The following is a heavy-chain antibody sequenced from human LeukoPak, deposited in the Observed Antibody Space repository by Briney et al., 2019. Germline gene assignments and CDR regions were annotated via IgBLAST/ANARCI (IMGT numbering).Heavy chain of an antibody. V-gene: IGHV1-8*01. CDR1: GYTFTSYD. CDR3: ARGGDIVVVPAAKLDYYYGMDV. Sequence: ASVKVSCKASGYTFTSYDINWVRQATGQGLEWMGWMNPNSGNTGYAQKFQGRVTMTRNTSISTAYMELSSLRSEDTAVYYCARGGDIVVVPAAKLDYYYGMDVWGQGTTVTVSS. D-gene: IGHD2-2*01. J-gene: IGHJ6*02. CDR2: MNPNSGNT.